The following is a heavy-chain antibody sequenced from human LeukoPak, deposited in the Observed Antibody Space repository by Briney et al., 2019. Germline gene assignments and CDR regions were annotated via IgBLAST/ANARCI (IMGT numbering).Heavy chain of an antibody. D-gene: IGHD3-10*01. CDR3: ANPSERFVW. CDR1: GFTFSSYG. J-gene: IGHJ4*02. V-gene: IGHV3-30*02. Sequence: PGGSLRLSCAASGFTFSSYGMHWVRQAPGKGLEWVTFIRSDGSNKYSADSVKGRFTISRDNSKNTLYLQMNSLRAEDTAAYYCANPSERFVWWGQGTLVTVSS. CDR2: IRSDGSNK.